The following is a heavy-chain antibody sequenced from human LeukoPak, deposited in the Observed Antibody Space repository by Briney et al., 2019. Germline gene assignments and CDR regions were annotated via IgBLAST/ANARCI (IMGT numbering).Heavy chain of an antibody. V-gene: IGHV1-69*13. Sequence: ASVKVSCKASGGTFSSYAISWVRQAPGQGLEWMGGIIPIFGTANYAQKFQGRVTITADESTSTAYMELSSLRSEDTAVYYCARGLYDILTGYPYYYYYMDVWGKGTTVTISS. CDR3: ARGLYDILTGYPYYYYYMDV. J-gene: IGHJ6*03. CDR1: GGTFSSYA. D-gene: IGHD3-9*01. CDR2: IIPIFGTA.